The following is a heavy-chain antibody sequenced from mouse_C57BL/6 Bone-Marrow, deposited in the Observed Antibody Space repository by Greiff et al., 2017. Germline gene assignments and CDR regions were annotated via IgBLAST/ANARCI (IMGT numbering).Heavy chain of an antibody. J-gene: IGHJ2*01. Sequence: VQLQQSGAELVRPGTSVKVSCKASGYAFTNYLIEWVKQRPGQGLEWIGVINPGSGGTNYNEKFKGKATLTADKSSSTAYMQLSSLTSEDSAVYFCARYDYGSYVGYWGQGTTLTVSS. V-gene: IGHV1-54*01. CDR1: GYAFTNYL. CDR3: ARYDYGSYVGY. CDR2: INPGSGGT. D-gene: IGHD1-1*01.